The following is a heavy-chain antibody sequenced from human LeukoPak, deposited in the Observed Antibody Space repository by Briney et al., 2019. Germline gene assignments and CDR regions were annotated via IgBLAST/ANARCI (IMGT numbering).Heavy chain of an antibody. Sequence: PGGSLRLSCAASGFTFGGYWMHWVRQGPEKGLELVSRIDNDGHGIFYADSVKGRFTTSRDNAKNSLYLQVNSLRAEDTAVYYCARNQRRLDYWGQGTLVTVSS. J-gene: IGHJ4*02. V-gene: IGHV3-74*01. CDR2: IDNDGHGI. CDR1: GFTFGGYW. D-gene: IGHD1-14*01. CDR3: ARNQRRLDY.